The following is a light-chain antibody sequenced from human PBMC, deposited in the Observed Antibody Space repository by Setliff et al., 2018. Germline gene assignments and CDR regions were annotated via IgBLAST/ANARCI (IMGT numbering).Light chain of an antibody. CDR3: SAYTSSSTYV. Sequence: QSVLTQPASVSGSPGQSITISCSGTIGDVGAYDFVSWYQHHPGKAPKLVIYGVTNRPSGISNRFSGSKSGNSASLIISGLQAEDEADYYCSAYTSSSTYVFGTGTKGTVL. CDR1: IGDVGAYDF. V-gene: IGLV2-14*01. J-gene: IGLJ1*01. CDR2: GVT.